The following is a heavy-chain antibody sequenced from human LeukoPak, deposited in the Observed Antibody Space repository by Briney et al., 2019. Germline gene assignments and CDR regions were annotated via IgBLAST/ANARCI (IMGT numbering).Heavy chain of an antibody. J-gene: IGHJ4*02. CDR1: GGTFANYA. CDR2: IIPIFGTG. CDR3: AKGHDDFRQFDF. Sequence: ASVKVSCKASGGTFANYAISWVRKAPGQGLEWMGGIIPIFGTGHSAQNFQGRLTITADESTRTTYMELSSLRSEDTAVYYCAKGHDDFRQFDFWGQGTLVIVSS. D-gene: IGHD3-3*01. V-gene: IGHV1-69*01.